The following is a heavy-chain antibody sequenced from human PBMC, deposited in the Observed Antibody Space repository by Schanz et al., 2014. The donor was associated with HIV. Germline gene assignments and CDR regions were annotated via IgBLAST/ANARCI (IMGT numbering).Heavy chain of an antibody. D-gene: IGHD3-10*01. CDR1: GFTFSRYA. CDR2: ISGGST. V-gene: IGHV3-23*01. J-gene: IGHJ4*02. Sequence: EEQVLESGGGLVQPGGSLRLSCAASGFTFSRYAMSWVRQAPGKGLEWVSAISGGSTYYADSVKGRFTISRDNSKNSLFLQMNSLRAEDTAVYYCARELWFGELIDYWGQGTLVTVSS. CDR3: ARELWFGELIDY.